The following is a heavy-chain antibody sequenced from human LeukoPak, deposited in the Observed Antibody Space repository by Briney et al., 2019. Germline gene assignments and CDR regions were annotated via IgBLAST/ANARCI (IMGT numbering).Heavy chain of an antibody. J-gene: IGHJ3*02. D-gene: IGHD3-22*01. Sequence: SETLSLTCSVSGVSISSSYWSWIRQPPGKRLEWIGFIHQNGNTNYNPSLKSRVTMSVDTSKNQFSLQMRSVTAADTAVYYCARGYYDGSGCSNAFDIWGQGTMVAV. CDR2: IHQNGNT. CDR1: GVSISSSY. CDR3: ARGYYDGSGCSNAFDI. V-gene: IGHV4-59*01.